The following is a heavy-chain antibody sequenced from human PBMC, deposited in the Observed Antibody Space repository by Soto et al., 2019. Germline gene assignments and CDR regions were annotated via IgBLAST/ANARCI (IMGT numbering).Heavy chain of an antibody. CDR2: ISSSSSYI. D-gene: IGHD3-9*01. V-gene: IGHV3-21*01. J-gene: IGHJ6*02. CDR1: GFTFSSYS. CDR3: ARDLNSIYYAILTGYYMRNYYYYGMDV. Sequence: PGGSLRLSCAASGFTFSSYSMNWVRQAPGKGLEWVSSISSSSSYIYYADSVKGRFTISRDNAKNSLYLQMNSLRAEDTAVYYCARDLNSIYYAILTGYYMRNYYYYGMDVWGQGTTVTVSS.